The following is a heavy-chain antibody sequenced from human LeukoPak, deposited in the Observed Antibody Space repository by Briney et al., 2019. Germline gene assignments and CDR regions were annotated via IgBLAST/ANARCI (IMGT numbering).Heavy chain of an antibody. D-gene: IGHD3-3*01. CDR1: GFTFSSYW. CDR2: IKQDGGEK. J-gene: IGHJ5*02. V-gene: IGHV3-7*01. Sequence: GGSLRLSCAASGFTFSSYWMSWVRQAPGKGLEWVANIKQDGGEKYYVESVKGRVTISRDKAKNSLYLQMNSLRAEDTAVYSCAGVGFWSGYYRLDTWFDPWGQGTLVTLSS. CDR3: AGVGFWSGYYRLDTWFDP.